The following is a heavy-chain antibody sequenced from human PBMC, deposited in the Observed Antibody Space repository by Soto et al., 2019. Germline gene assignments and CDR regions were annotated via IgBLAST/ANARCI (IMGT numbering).Heavy chain of an antibody. CDR2: IKQDGSQK. D-gene: IGHD3-22*01. J-gene: IGHJ3*01. V-gene: IGHV3-7*04. Sequence: EVQLVESGGGLVQPGGSLRLSCAASGFTFSNYWMSWVRQAPGKGLEWVANIKQDGSQKWYVDSVKGRFTISRDNAKKSLFLQMNSLRVEDTAVYYCARGDYHDDSGPFSDAFDFWGQGTMVTVSS. CDR3: ARGDYHDDSGPFSDAFDF. CDR1: GFTFSNYW.